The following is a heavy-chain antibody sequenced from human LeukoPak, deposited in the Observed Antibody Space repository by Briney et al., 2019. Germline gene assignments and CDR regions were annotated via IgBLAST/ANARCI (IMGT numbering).Heavy chain of an antibody. J-gene: IGHJ4*02. CDR3: ARAMVRETADY. D-gene: IGHD3-10*01. CDR1: GFTFSSYA. V-gene: IGHV3-23*01. Sequence: GGSLRLSCAASGFTFSSYAMSWVRQAPGKGLEWVSAISGSGGSTYYADSVKGRFTISRDNSKNTLYLQMNSLRVDDTALYYCARAMVRETADYWGQGTLITVSS. CDR2: ISGSGGST.